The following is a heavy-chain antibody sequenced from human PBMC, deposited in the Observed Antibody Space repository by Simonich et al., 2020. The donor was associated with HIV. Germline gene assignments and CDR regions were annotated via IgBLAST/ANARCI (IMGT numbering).Heavy chain of an antibody. D-gene: IGHD6-19*01. CDR1: GYTFTNHF. Sequence: QVQLVQSGAEVKKPGASVKVSCHTSGYTFTNHFIHWVRQAPGQGLEVMGIINPLRGDTSHAQKIKGRGTMTRETSTSTVYMDLRSLRSEDTAVYYCARAPYTSGWYGIDYWGQGTLVTVSS. J-gene: IGHJ4*02. CDR2: INPLRGDT. V-gene: IGHV1-46*01. CDR3: ARAPYTSGWYGIDY.